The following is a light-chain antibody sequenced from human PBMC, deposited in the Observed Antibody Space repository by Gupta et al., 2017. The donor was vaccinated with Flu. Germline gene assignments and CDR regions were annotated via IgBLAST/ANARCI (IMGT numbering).Light chain of an antibody. CDR3: SSFAGSNNYV. Sequence: QSALTQPPSAPGSPGQSVTISCTGTSSDVGGYNYVSWYQQHPGNAPKVLIYEVSKRPSGVPDRFSGSKSGNTASLTVSGLQAEDEADYYCSSFAGSNNYVFGTGTKVTVL. V-gene: IGLV2-8*01. CDR2: EVS. J-gene: IGLJ1*01. CDR1: SSDVGGYNY.